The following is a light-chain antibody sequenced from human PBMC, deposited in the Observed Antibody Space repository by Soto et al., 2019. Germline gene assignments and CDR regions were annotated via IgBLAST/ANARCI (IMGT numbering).Light chain of an antibody. CDR3: QQYGSASIT. CDR1: RDVSSGF. CDR2: GAS. J-gene: IGKJ5*01. V-gene: IGKV3-20*01. Sequence: EIVLTQSPCTLSLSPGERATLSCMASRDVSSGFLAWYQQKPGQAPRLLIYGASTRASGIPDRFSGSGSGTDFTLTISRLEPEDFALYHCQQYGSASITFGQGTRLEIK.